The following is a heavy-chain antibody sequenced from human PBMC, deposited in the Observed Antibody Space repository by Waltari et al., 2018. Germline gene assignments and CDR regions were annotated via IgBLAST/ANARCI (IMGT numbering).Heavy chain of an antibody. D-gene: IGHD5-12*01. CDR3: ARCGYELGWFDP. Sequence: QLQLQESGPGLVKPSETLSLTCTVSGGSISSSSYYWGWIRQPPGKGLEWIGSIYYSGSAYYNPSLKSRVTISVDTSKNQCSLKLSSVTAADTAVYYCARCGYELGWFDPWGQGTLVTVSS. J-gene: IGHJ5*02. V-gene: IGHV4-39*07. CDR2: IYYSGSA. CDR1: GGSISSSSYY.